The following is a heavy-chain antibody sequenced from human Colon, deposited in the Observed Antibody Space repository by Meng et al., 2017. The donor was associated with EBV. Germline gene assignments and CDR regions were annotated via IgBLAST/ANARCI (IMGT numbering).Heavy chain of an antibody. D-gene: IGHD2-21*02. CDR1: GDSISSGDYS. CDR3: ARGPYCGGDCYWFDP. Sequence: QLLLQESDSGLVQPSHSLSLTCAVSGDSISSGDYSWSWIRQPPGQGLEWIGYIYHGGTTYNTSLKSRVTISVDNSKNQFSLRLTSVTAADTAVYYCARGPYCGGDCYWFDPWGQGTLVTVSS. CDR2: IYHGGTT. J-gene: IGHJ5*02. V-gene: IGHV4-30-2*01.